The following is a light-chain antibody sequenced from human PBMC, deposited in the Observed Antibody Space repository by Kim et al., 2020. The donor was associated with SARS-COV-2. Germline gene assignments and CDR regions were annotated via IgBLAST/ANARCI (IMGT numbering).Light chain of an antibody. CDR3: QQYVSLIT. J-gene: IGKJ5*01. CDR2: GAS. Sequence: LSPGERATLSCRASQSVSSSYLAWYQQKPGQAPRLLTYGASSRATGIPDRFSGSGSGTDFTLTISRLEPEDFAVYYCQQYVSLITFGQGTRLEIK. CDR1: QSVSSSY. V-gene: IGKV3-20*01.